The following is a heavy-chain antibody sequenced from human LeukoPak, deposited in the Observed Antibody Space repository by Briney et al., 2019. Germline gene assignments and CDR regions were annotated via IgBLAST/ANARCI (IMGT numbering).Heavy chain of an antibody. D-gene: IGHD2-15*01. CDR1: GGSFSGYY. V-gene: IGHV4-4*07. CDR3: ARDGLWQLLGWFDP. Sequence: SETLSLTCAVYGGSFSGYYWSWIRQPAGKGLEWIGRIYTSGSTNYNPSLKSRVTMSVDTSKNQFSLKLSSVTAADTAVYYCARDGLWQLLGWFDPWGQGTLVTVSS. CDR2: IYTSGST. J-gene: IGHJ5*02.